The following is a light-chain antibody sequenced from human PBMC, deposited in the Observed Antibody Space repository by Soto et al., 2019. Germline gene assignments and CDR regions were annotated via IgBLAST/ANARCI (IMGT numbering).Light chain of an antibody. CDR2: DVS. CDR3: CSYTGSSPNLCV. Sequence: QSVLTQPASVSGSPGQSITISCTGTSSDVGGYNYVSWYQQHPGKAPKLMIYDVSNRPSGVSNRFSGSNSCNTASLRIAGLQVEDEAAYYCCSYTGSSPNLCVFGTGTKVTVL. J-gene: IGLJ1*01. V-gene: IGLV2-14*01. CDR1: SSDVGGYNY.